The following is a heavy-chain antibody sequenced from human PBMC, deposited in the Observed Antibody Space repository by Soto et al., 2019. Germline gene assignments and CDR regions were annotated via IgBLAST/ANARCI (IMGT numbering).Heavy chain of an antibody. Sequence: PSETLSLTCSVSGGSISSSGYYWGWIRQPPGKGLEWIAKINYSGNTNHNPSLKSRVTISVDTSKNQFSLKLSSVTAADTAVYYCARGTVAGYYFDYWGQGTLVTVSS. D-gene: IGHD6-19*01. V-gene: IGHV4-39*07. CDR2: INYSGNT. J-gene: IGHJ4*02. CDR1: GGSISSSGYY. CDR3: ARGTVAGYYFDY.